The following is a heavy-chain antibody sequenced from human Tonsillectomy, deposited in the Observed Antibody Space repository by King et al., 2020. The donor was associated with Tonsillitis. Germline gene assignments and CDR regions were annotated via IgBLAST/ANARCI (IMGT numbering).Heavy chain of an antibody. CDR2: INYSGST. Sequence: QLQESGPGLVKPSETLSLTCTVSGGSISSYTYYWAWIRQPPGKGPEWIGSINYSGSTYYNPSLRSRVTISVDTSKKRFSLKLSSVTAADTAVYYCAKPSIAVAGRGWFDPWGQGTLVTVSS. CDR3: AKPSIAVAGRGWFDP. V-gene: IGHV4-39*01. D-gene: IGHD6-19*01. J-gene: IGHJ5*02. CDR1: GGSISSYTYY.